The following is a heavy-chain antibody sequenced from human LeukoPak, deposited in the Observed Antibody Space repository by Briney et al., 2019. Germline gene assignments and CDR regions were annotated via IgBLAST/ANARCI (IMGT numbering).Heavy chain of an antibody. D-gene: IGHD3-10*01. CDR1: GYTFTGYY. Sequence: ASVKVSCKASGYTFTGYYIHWVRQAPGKGPEWMGWIKPHSGATKYAQNFKVRVTVHRDRSISTPNMELSTQTATDTAMYSCWRDRVRYCPRSEEPTWGQGTRVTVSS. CDR3: WRDRVRYCPRSEEPT. J-gene: IGHJ5*02. CDR2: IKPHSGAT. V-gene: IGHV1-2*02.